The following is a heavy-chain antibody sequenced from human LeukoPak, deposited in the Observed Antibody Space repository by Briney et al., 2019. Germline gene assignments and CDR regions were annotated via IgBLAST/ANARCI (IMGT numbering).Heavy chain of an antibody. CDR1: GYTFTNYD. CDR2: MNPNSGDT. V-gene: IGHV1-8*01. D-gene: IGHD4-23*01. Sequence: ASVKVSCKASGYTFTNYDINWVRQATGQGLEWMGWMNPNSGDTGYAQKFQDRVTMTRNTSISTAYMELSSLRSEDTVVYYCARDYGGNSGWFDPWGQGTLVTVSS. CDR3: ARDYGGNSGWFDP. J-gene: IGHJ5*02.